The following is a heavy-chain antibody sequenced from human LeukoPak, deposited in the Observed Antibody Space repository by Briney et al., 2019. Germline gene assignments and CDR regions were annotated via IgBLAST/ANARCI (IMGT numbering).Heavy chain of an antibody. CDR1: GGSISSGGYY. J-gene: IGHJ4*02. V-gene: IGHV4-31*03. D-gene: IGHD3-10*01. CDR2: IYYSGST. CDR3: ARSRESGWFGDRGDDYYFDY. Sequence: PSETLSLTCTFSGGSISSGGYYWSWIRQHPGKGLEWIGYIYYSGSTYYNPSLKSRVTISVDTSKNQFSLKLSSVTAADTAVYYCARSRESGWFGDRGDDYYFDYWGQGTLVTVSS.